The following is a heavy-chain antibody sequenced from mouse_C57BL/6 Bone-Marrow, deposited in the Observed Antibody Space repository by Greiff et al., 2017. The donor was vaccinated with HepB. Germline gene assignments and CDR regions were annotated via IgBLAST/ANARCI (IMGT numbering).Heavy chain of an antibody. V-gene: IGHV1-80*01. CDR2: IYPGDGDT. J-gene: IGHJ1*03. CDR1: GYAFSSYW. Sequence: QVQLQQPGAELVKPGASVKISCKASGYAFSSYWMNWVKQRPGKGLEWIGQIYPGDGDTNYNEKFKGKATLTADKSSSTAYMQLSSLTSEDSAVYFCARSADYGSSYWYFDVWGTGTTVTVSS. D-gene: IGHD1-1*01. CDR3: ARSADYGSSYWYFDV.